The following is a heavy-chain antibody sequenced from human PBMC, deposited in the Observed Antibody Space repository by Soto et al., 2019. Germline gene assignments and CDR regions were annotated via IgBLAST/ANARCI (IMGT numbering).Heavy chain of an antibody. CDR3: ARDLRAARPADY. CDR1: GYTFTSYA. D-gene: IGHD6-6*01. J-gene: IGHJ4*02. CDR2: INAGNGNT. V-gene: IGHV1-3*01. Sequence: ASVKVSCKASGYTFTSYAMHWVRQAPGQRLEWMGWINAGNGNTKYSQKFQGRVTITRDTSASTAYMELSSLRSEDTAVYYCARDLRAARPADYWGQGTLVTVSS.